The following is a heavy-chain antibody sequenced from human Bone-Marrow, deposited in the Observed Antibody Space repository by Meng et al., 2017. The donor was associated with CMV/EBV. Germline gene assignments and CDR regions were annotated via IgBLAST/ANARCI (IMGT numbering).Heavy chain of an antibody. CDR1: WFSLTPSGEG. V-gene: IGHV2-5*02. J-gene: IGHJ4*02. Sequence: LTQARPPLLHPTHTPKLTCTFSWFSLTPSGEGVAWIRQSPGEALECLGIIYWDDDKRYSPSLKTRLTITKDTSKNQVVLTMTNMDPVDTGTFYCTHTIRSFGGHFVEWPTFDSWGQGILVTVSS. CDR3: THTIRSFGGHFVEWPTFDS. D-gene: IGHD3-3*01. CDR2: IYWDDDK.